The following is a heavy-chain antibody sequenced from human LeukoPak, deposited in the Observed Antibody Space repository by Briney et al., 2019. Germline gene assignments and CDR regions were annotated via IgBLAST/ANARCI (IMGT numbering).Heavy chain of an antibody. V-gene: IGHV3-21*01. D-gene: IGHD1-26*01. CDR3: ARDLWERYYFDY. J-gene: IGHJ4*02. CDR1: GFTFSSYS. CDR2: ISSSSSCI. Sequence: PGGSLRLSCAASGFTFSSYSMNWVRQAPGKGLEWVSSISSSSSCIYYADSVKGRFTISRDNAKNSLYLQMNSLRAEDTAVYYCARDLWERYYFDYWGQGTLVTVSS.